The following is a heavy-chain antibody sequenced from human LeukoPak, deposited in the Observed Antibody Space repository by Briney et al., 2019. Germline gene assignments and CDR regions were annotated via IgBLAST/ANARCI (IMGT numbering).Heavy chain of an antibody. CDR1: GGSISSSSYY. CDR3: ARLASYYDILTGYYPPRTFDY. D-gene: IGHD3-9*01. Sequence: PSETLSLTCTVSGGSISSSSYYWGWIRQPPGKGLEWIGSIYYSGSTYYNPSLKSRVTISVDTSKNQFSLKLSSVTAADTAVYYCARLASYYDILTGYYPPRTFDYWGQGTLVTVSS. CDR2: IYYSGST. V-gene: IGHV4-39*01. J-gene: IGHJ4*02.